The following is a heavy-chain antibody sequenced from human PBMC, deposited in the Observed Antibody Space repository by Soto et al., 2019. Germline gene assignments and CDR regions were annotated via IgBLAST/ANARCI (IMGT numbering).Heavy chain of an antibody. D-gene: IGHD2-2*01. V-gene: IGHV3-48*01. CDR1: GFTFSSYS. CDR2: ISSSRSTI. Sequence: EVQLVESGGGLVQPGGSLRLSCAASGFTFSSYSMNWVRQAPGKGLAWVSYISSSRSTIYYADSVKGRFTISRDNAKNSQYLQMNSLRAEDTAVYYCARDCPGSSTTCYGNEWFDSWGQGTLVTVSS. CDR3: ARDCPGSSTTCYGNEWFDS. J-gene: IGHJ5*01.